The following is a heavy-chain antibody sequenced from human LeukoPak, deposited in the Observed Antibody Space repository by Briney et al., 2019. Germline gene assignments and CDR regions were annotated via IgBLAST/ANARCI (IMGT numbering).Heavy chain of an antibody. D-gene: IGHD1-14*01. J-gene: IGHJ3*02. CDR1: GFTFSSYE. CDR2: ISSSGSTI. Sequence: GGSLRLSCAASGFTFSSYEMNWVRQAPGKGLEWVSYISSSGSTIYYADSVKGRFTISRDNAKNSLYLQMNSLRTEDTAVYYCGKGPRRCTGCDGFDILGQGTMVTVSS. CDR3: GKGPRRCTGCDGFDI. V-gene: IGHV3-48*03.